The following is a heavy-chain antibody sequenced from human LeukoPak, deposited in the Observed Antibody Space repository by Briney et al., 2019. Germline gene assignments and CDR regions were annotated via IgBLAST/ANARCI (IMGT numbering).Heavy chain of an antibody. CDR3: AADGYTFAPGAFDI. CDR1: GFTFSSSA. Sequence: SVKVSCKASGFTFSSSAVQWVRQARGQRLEWIGWIVVGSGNTNYAQRFQDRVTINRDMSTSTAYMEVSSLRSEGTAVYYCAADGYTFAPGAFDIWGQGTVVTVSS. J-gene: IGHJ3*02. V-gene: IGHV1-58*01. D-gene: IGHD5-24*01. CDR2: IVVGSGNT.